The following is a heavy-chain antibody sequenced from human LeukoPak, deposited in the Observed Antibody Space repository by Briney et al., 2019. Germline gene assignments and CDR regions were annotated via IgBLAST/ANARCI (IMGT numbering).Heavy chain of an antibody. D-gene: IGHD1-14*01. CDR3: AGGHYNDPRPEYYYYYMDV. CDR1: GGTFSSYA. Sequence: GASVKVSCKASGGTFSSYAISWVRQAPGQGLEWMGGIIPIFGTANYAQKFQGRVTITTDESTSTAYMELSSLRSEDTAVYYCAGGHYNDPRPEYYYYYMDVWGKGTTVTVSS. CDR2: IIPIFGTA. V-gene: IGHV1-69*05. J-gene: IGHJ6*03.